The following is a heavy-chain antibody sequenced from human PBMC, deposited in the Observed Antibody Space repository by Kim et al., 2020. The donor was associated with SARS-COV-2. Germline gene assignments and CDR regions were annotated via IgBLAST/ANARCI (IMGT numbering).Heavy chain of an antibody. CDR1: GFTFSSYS. V-gene: IGHV3-21*01. D-gene: IGHD7-27*01. Sequence: GGSLRLSCAASGFTFSSYSMNGVRKAPGKGLEWVSSISSSSSYIYYADSVKGRFTISRDNAKNSLYLQMNSLRAEDTAVYYCARDLGSDNWGGYYYYGMDVWGHSTTVTVSS. J-gene: IGHJ6*02. CDR2: ISSSSSYI. CDR3: ARDLGSDNWGGYYYYGMDV.